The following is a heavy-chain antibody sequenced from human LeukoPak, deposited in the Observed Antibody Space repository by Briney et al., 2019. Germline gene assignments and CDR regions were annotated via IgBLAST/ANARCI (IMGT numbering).Heavy chain of an antibody. CDR2: INHSGST. D-gene: IGHD3-3*01. J-gene: IGHJ4*02. V-gene: IGHV4-34*01. CDR3: ARVCVNYDFWSGYSALLDY. Sequence: PSETLSLTCAVYGGSFSGYYWSWIRQPPGKGLEWIGEINHSGSTNYNPSLKSRVTISVDMSKNQFSLKLSSVTAADTAVYYCARVCVNYDFWSGYSALLDYWGQGTLVTVSS. CDR1: GGSFSGYY.